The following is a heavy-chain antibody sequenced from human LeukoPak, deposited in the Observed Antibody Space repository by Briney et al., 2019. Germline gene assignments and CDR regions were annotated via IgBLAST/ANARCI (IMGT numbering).Heavy chain of an antibody. CDR2: IYYSGST. V-gene: IGHV4-39*01. J-gene: IGHJ5*02. Sequence: SETLSLTCTVSGGSISSSSYYWGWIRQPPGKGLEWIGSIYYSGSTYYNPSLKSRVTISVDTSKDQFSLKLSSVTAADTAVYYCARHWVVVTARDNWFDPWGQGTLVTVSS. D-gene: IGHD2-21*02. CDR3: ARHWVVVTARDNWFDP. CDR1: GGSISSSSYY.